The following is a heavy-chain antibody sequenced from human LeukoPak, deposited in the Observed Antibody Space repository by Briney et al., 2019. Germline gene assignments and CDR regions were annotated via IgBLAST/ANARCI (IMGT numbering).Heavy chain of an antibody. D-gene: IGHD3-22*01. V-gene: IGHV3-23*01. CDR1: GFTFSSYA. CDR3: AKGTGTSGYYYMFDY. CDR2: ITGSGGST. J-gene: IGHJ4*02. Sequence: PGGSLRLSCAASGFTFSSYAMSWVRQAPGKGLEWVSAITGSGGSTYYADSVKGRFTISRDNSKNTLYLQMNCLRAEDTAVYYCAKGTGTSGYYYMFDYWGQGTLVTVSS.